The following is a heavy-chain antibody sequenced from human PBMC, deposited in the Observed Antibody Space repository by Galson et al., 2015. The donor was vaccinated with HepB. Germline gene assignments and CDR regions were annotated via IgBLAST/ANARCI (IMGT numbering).Heavy chain of an antibody. CDR2: ISHTGSTI. V-gene: IGHV3-11*01. J-gene: IGHJ6*03. D-gene: IGHD3-22*01. CDR1: GFTFSDDY. Sequence: SLRLSCAASGFTFSDDYMSWIRQAPGKGLEWVSHISHTGSTIYYADSVKGRFTISRDNAKKSLYLHMNSLRAEDTAVYYCARAGDSSGYYYEYFYMDIWGKGTTFTDFS. CDR3: ARAGDSSGYYYEYFYMDI.